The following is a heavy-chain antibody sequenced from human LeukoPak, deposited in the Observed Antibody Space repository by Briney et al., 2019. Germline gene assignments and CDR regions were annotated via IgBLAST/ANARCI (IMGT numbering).Heavy chain of an antibody. J-gene: IGHJ4*02. Sequence: PSETLSLTCFVSGGSISSSFYSWGWIRQPPGKGLEWIGRISYSGSTYYTPSLKSRVTISVDTSKNHFSLKLSSVAAADTAVYYCARLPSMVRGEYYFDYWGQGTLVTVSS. CDR2: ISYSGST. D-gene: IGHD3-10*01. CDR1: GGSISSSFYS. CDR3: ARLPSMVRGEYYFDY. V-gene: IGHV4-39*07.